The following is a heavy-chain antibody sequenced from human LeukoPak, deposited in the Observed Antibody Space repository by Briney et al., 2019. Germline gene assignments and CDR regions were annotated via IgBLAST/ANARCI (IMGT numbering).Heavy chain of an antibody. CDR2: IIPIFGTA. CDR1: GGTFSSYA. D-gene: IGHD2-15*01. V-gene: IGHV1-69*01. Sequence: GASVKVSCKASGGTFSSYAISWVRQAPGQGLEWMGGIIPIFGTANYAQKFQGRVTITADESTSTAYMELSSLRSEDTAVYYCARGGAYCSGGSCYQYFDYWGQGTLVTVSS. J-gene: IGHJ4*02. CDR3: ARGGAYCSGGSCYQYFDY.